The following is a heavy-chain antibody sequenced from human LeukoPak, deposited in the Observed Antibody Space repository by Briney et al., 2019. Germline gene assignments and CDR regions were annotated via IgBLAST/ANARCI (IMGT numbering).Heavy chain of an antibody. CDR3: ARHDL. Sequence: SETLSLTCTASGGPMSSSGYYWGWIRQPPGKGLEWIGSLYYSGYIYYNPSLKSRVAISVDKSKNQFSLRLNSVTAADMAVYYCARHDLWGQGTLVTVAS. CDR2: LYYSGYI. J-gene: IGHJ4*02. V-gene: IGHV4-39*01. CDR1: GGPMSSSGYY.